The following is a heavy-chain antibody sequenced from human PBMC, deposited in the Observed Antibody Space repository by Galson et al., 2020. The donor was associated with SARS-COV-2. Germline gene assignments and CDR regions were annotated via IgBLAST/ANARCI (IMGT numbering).Heavy chain of an antibody. V-gene: IGHV3-21*01. CDR1: AFTFSRYS. CDR3: ARGWPVAGTNDF. D-gene: IGHD6-19*01. J-gene: IGHJ4*02. CDR2: IIDSRDYI. Sequence: GGSLRLSCEASAFTFSRYSMNWIRHAPGKALECVSSIIDSRDYIYYADSVKGRFTISRDNAKNSLFLQMNSLRGEDTAVYYCARGWPVAGTNDFWGQGTLVTVSS.